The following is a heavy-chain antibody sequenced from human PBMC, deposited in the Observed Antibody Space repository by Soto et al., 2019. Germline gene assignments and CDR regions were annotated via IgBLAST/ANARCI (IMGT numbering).Heavy chain of an antibody. J-gene: IGHJ5*02. CDR3: ARSGDFWSGSTDWFDP. CDR1: GGSISSYY. D-gene: IGHD3-3*01. Sequence: SETLSLTCTVSGGSISSYYWSWIRQPPGKGLEWIGYIYYSGSTNYNPSLKSRVTISVDTSKNQFSLKLSSVTAADTAVYYCARSGDFWSGSTDWFDPWGQGTLVTVSS. V-gene: IGHV4-59*01. CDR2: IYYSGST.